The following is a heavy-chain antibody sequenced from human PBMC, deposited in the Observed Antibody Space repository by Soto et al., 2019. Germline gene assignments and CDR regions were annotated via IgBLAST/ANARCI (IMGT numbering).Heavy chain of an antibody. CDR1: GGSISTGGHS. CDR2: IYQSGIT. CDR3: ARDHPSFHCSGGSCYSSGNWFDP. D-gene: IGHD2-15*01. J-gene: IGHJ5*02. Sequence: SETLSLTCTVSGGSISTGGHSWSWIRQPPGKGLEWIGNIYQSGITDYNPSLESRVTVSADWSKNQVFLRLISVTAADTAVYYCARDHPSFHCSGGSCYSSGNWFDPWGQGTLVTVSS. V-gene: IGHV4-30-2*01.